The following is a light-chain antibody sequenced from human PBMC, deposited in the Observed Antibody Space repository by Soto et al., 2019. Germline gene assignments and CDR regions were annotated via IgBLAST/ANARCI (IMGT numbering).Light chain of an antibody. Sequence: DIQLTQSPSTLSASVGDRVTITCRASQRIDRYLAWYQQKPGKAPKLLVYDASTLEGGVPSRFSGSGSATDFILIISSLQPDDFATYYCQQYKDDAWTFGQGTRVEIK. CDR2: DAS. J-gene: IGKJ1*01. V-gene: IGKV1-5*01. CDR1: QRIDRY. CDR3: QQYKDDAWT.